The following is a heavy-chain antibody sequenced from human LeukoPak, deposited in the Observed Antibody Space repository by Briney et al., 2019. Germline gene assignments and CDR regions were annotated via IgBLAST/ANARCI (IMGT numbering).Heavy chain of an antibody. CDR2: IYSGGST. CDR3: ARDPRGPTGYDSSARDTFDY. J-gene: IGHJ4*02. Sequence: PGGSLGLSCAASGFTVSSNYMSWVRQAPGKGLEWVSVIYSGGSTYYADSVKGRFTISRDNSRNTLYLHISSLRPDDTAFYYCARDPRGPTGYDSSARDTFDYWGQGTLVTVSS. V-gene: IGHV3-53*05. D-gene: IGHD3-22*01. CDR1: GFTVSSNY.